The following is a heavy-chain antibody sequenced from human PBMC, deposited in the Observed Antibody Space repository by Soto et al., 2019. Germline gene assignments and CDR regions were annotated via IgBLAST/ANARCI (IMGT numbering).Heavy chain of an antibody. V-gene: IGHV1-69*06. J-gene: IGHJ6*02. CDR2: IIPIFGTA. Sequence: SVKVSCKASGGTFSSYAISWVRQAPGQGLEWMGGIIPIFGTANYAQKFQGRVTITADKSTSTAYMELSSLRSEDTAVYYCASGRIAVAETYYGMDVWGQAPTVTVSS. CDR1: GGTFSSYA. CDR3: ASGRIAVAETYYGMDV. D-gene: IGHD6-19*01.